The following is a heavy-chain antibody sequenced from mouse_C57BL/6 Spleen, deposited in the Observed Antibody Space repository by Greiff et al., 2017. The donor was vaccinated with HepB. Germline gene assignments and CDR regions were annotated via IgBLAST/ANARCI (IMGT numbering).Heavy chain of an antibody. CDR3: TIRGYYGSRAWFAY. J-gene: IGHJ3*01. Sequence: QVQLQQSGAELVRPGASVTLSCKASGYTFTDYEMHWVKQTPVHGLEWIGAIDPETGGTAYNQKFQGKAILTADKSSSTAYMELRSLTSEDSAVYYCTIRGYYGSRAWFAYWGQGTLVTVAA. D-gene: IGHD1-1*01. CDR2: IDPETGGT. V-gene: IGHV1-15*01. CDR1: GYTFTDYE.